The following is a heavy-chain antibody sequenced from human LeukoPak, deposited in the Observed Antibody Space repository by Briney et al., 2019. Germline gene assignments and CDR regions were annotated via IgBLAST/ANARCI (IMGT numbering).Heavy chain of an antibody. D-gene: IGHD5-24*01. CDR3: AKDDNWLQFES. J-gene: IGHJ5*01. V-gene: IGHV3-7*03. CDR2: IKQDGSEK. Sequence: GGSLRLSCAASGFTFSRRDWMTWVRQAPGKGLEWVANIKQDGSEKNYVATVKGRFTISRDNAKNSGDLQMNRLRAEDTAVYYCAKDDNWLQFESWGQGTLVTVSS. CDR1: GFTFSRRDW.